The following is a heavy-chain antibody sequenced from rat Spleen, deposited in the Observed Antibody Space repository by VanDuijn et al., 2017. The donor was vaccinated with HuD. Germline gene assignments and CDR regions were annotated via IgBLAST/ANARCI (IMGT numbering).Heavy chain of an antibody. CDR2: ISSDGGRN. CDR3: TAASNEY. J-gene: IGHJ2*01. D-gene: IGHD3-1*01. CDR1: GFTFSDYY. V-gene: IGHV5-20*01. Sequence: EVQLVESDGGLVQPGRSLKLSCTASGFTFSDYYMAWVRQAPTKGLEWVATISSDGGRNFYRDSVKGRFTISRDNAKSSLYLQMDSLRSEDTAMYYCTAASNEYWGQGVMVTVSS.